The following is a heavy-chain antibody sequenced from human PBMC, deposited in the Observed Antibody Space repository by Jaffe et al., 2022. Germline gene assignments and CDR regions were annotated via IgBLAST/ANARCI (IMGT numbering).Heavy chain of an antibody. Sequence: EVQLVESGGGLVQPGGSLRLSCAASGFTFSSYSMNWVRQAPGKGLEWVSYISSSSSTIYYADSVKGRFTISRDNAKNSLYLQMNSLRAEDTAVYYCARTLGYCSGGSCYRADYFDYWGQGTLVTVSS. CDR3: ARTLGYCSGGSCYRADYFDY. J-gene: IGHJ4*02. V-gene: IGHV3-48*01. CDR1: GFTFSSYS. CDR2: ISSSSSTI. D-gene: IGHD2-15*01.